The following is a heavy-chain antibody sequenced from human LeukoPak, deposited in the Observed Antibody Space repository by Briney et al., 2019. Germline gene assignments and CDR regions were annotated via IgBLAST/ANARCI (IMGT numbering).Heavy chain of an antibody. CDR1: GYTFTSYD. CDR2: MNPNSGNT. D-gene: IGHD5-18*01. CDR3: AKTWIQPRTWFDP. J-gene: IGHJ5*02. Sequence: ASVKVSCKASGYTFTSYDINWLRQATRQGLEWMGWMNPNSGNTGYAQKFQGRVTMTRNTSISTAYMELSSMTFQDMAVYYCAKTWIQPRTWFDPWGHGTLVTVSP. V-gene: IGHV1-8*01.